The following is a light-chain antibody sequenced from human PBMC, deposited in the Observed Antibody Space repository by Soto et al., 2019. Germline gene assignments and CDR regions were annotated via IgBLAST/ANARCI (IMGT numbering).Light chain of an antibody. V-gene: IGLV1-44*01. Sequence: QSVLTQPPSASGTPGQRVTISCSGSNSNIGSNPVSWYQQLPGTAPKLLIYSNSQRRSGVPDRFSGSKSDTSASLAISGLQSEDEADYYCAAWDDSLNGFVTFGGGTKLTVL. CDR1: NSNIGSNP. CDR3: AAWDDSLNGFVT. J-gene: IGLJ2*01. CDR2: SNS.